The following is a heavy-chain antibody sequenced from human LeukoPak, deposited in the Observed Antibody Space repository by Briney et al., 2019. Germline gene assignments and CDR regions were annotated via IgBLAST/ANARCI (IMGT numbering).Heavy chain of an antibody. J-gene: IGHJ4*02. CDR3: ARRAYLRESSPSGYYFDY. Sequence: GESLKISCKGSGYSFTTYWIGWVRQMPGKGLEWMGIIYPGDSVTRYSPSFQGQVTISADKSTSAAYLQWSSLKASDTAMYYCARRAYLRESSPSGYYFDYWGQGTLVTVSS. CDR2: IYPGDSVT. D-gene: IGHD2-2*01. V-gene: IGHV5-51*01. CDR1: GYSFTTYW.